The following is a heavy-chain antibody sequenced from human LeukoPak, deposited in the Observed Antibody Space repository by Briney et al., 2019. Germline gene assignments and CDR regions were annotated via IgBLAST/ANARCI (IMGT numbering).Heavy chain of an antibody. CDR1: GYTLTSYG. V-gene: IGHV1-18*01. CDR3: ARDNYYDSSGYLDPFDY. CDR2: INDYNGNT. Sequence: ASVNDSFQDSGYTLTSYGISWVGPAPGQGREWMGWINDYNGNTNYAQKLQGRVTMTTDTSTSTAYMELRSLRSDDTAVYYCARDNYYDSSGYLDPFDYWGQGTLVTVSS. D-gene: IGHD3-22*01. J-gene: IGHJ4*02.